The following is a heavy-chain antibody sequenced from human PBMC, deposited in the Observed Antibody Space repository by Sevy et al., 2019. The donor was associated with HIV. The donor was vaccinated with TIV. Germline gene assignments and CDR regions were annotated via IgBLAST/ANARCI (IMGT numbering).Heavy chain of an antibody. J-gene: IGHJ6*02. CDR3: TTSPGVTASFGGVSFSDHYYGMDV. CDR2: IKSKTDGGTT. Sequence: GGSLRLSCAASGFTFSNAWMSWVRQAPGKGLEWVGRIKSKTDGGTTDYAAPVKGRFTSSRDDSKKTLYLQMNSLKTEDTAVYYCTTSPGVTASFGGVSFSDHYYGMDVWGQGTTVTVSS. V-gene: IGHV3-15*01. D-gene: IGHD2-21*02. CDR1: GFTFSNAW.